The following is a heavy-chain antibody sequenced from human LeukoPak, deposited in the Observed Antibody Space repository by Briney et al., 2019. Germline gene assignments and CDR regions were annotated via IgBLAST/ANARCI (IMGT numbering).Heavy chain of an antibody. Sequence: PGGSLGLSCAASGFTFSSYAMSWVRQAPGKGLEWVSAISGSGGSTYYADSVKGRFTISRDNSKNTLYLQMNSLRAEDTAVYYCAKGRPMIVVVIGIDYWGQGTLVTVSS. D-gene: IGHD3-22*01. CDR1: GFTFSSYA. J-gene: IGHJ4*02. V-gene: IGHV3-23*01. CDR3: AKGRPMIVVVIGIDY. CDR2: ISGSGGST.